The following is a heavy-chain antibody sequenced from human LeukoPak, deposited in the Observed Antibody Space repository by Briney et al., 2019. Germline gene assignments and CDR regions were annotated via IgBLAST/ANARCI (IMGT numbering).Heavy chain of an antibody. CDR2: ISYDGSNK. J-gene: IGHJ4*02. D-gene: IGHD4-17*01. Sequence: PGGSLRLACAASGFRFSSYAMSWVRQAPGKGLEWVAVISYDGSNKYYADSVKGRFTISRDNAKNSLYLQMNSLRAEDTAVYYCARSRKGQPTSTVQIDYWGQGTLVTVSS. V-gene: IGHV3-30-3*01. CDR1: GFRFSSYA. CDR3: ARSRKGQPTSTVQIDY.